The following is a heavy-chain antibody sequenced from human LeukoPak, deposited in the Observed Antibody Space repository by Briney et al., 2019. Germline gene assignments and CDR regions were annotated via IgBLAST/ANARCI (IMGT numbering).Heavy chain of an antibody. D-gene: IGHD3-3*01. Sequence: GGSLRLSCAASGFAFNTYAMSWVRQAPGKGLEWVSAISATGGSTYYADSVKGRFTISKDNSKNTLYLQMNSLKTEDTAVYYCTTGDFWSGYYTDWGQGTLVTVSS. V-gene: IGHV3-23*01. J-gene: IGHJ4*02. CDR1: GFAFNTYA. CDR2: ISATGGST. CDR3: TTGDFWSGYYTD.